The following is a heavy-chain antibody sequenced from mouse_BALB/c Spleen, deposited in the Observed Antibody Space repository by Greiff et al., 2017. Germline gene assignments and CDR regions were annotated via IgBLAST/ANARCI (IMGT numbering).Heavy chain of an antibody. CDR3: ARHGTTAKNFDV. J-gene: IGHJ1*01. CDR2: ISSGGGST. Sequence: EVQVVESGGGLVKPGGSLKLSCAASGFAFSSYDMSWVRQTPEKRLEWVAYISSGGGSTYYPDTVKGRFTISRDNAKNTLYLQMSSLKSEDTAMYYCARHGTTAKNFDVWGAGTTVTVSS. D-gene: IGHD1-2*01. V-gene: IGHV5-12-1*01. CDR1: GFAFSSYD.